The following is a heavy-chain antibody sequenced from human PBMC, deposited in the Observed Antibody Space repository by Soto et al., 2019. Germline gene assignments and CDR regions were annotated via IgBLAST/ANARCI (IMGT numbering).Heavy chain of an antibody. Sequence: GASVKVSCKASGYTFTSYDINWVRQATGQGLEWMGWMNSNSGNTGYAQKFQGRVTMTRNTSISTAYMELSSLRSEDTAVYYCARGEIDYNWGGYRLYYFDYWGQGTLVTVSS. CDR2: MNSNSGNT. CDR1: GYTFTSYD. CDR3: ARGEIDYNWGGYRLYYFDY. V-gene: IGHV1-8*01. D-gene: IGHD3-16*02. J-gene: IGHJ4*02.